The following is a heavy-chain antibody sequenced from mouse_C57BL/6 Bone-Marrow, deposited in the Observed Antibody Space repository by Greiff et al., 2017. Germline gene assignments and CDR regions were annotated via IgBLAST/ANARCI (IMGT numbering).Heavy chain of an antibody. V-gene: IGHV5-12*01. CDR1: GFTFSDYY. D-gene: IGHD1-1*01. J-gene: IGHJ3*01. CDR3: ARRDYYGSFAY. CDR2: ISNGGGST. Sequence: EVKLVESGGGLVQPGGSLKLSCAASGFTFSDYYMYWVRQTPEKRLEWVAYISNGGGSTYYPDTVKVRFTISRDNAKNTLYLQMSRLKSEDTAMYYCARRDYYGSFAYWGQGTLVTVSA.